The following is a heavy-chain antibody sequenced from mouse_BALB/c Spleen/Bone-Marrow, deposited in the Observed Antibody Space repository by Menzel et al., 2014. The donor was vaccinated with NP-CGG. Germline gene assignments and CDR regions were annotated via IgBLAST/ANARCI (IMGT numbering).Heavy chain of an antibody. CDR2: IDPANDNT. V-gene: IGHV14-3*02. D-gene: IGHD1-1*01. CDR3: ASYYYDSSTFAY. Sequence: VQLQQSGAELVKPGASVKLPCTASGFNIKDTYMHWVKQRPEQGLEWIGRIDPANDNTKYDPKFQGKATITADTSSNTAYLQLSSLTSEDTAVYYCASYYYDSSTFAYWGQGTLVTVSA. J-gene: IGHJ3*01. CDR1: GFNIKDTY.